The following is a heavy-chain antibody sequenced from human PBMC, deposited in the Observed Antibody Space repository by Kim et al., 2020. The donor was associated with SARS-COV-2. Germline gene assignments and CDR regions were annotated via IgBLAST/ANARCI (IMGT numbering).Heavy chain of an antibody. J-gene: IGHJ4*02. Sequence: GGSLRLSCAASGFTFSSYAMSWARQAPGKGLEWVSAISGSGGSTYYADSVKGRFTISRDNSKNTLYLQMNSLRAEDTAVYYCAKRPSSGYFPAHFDYWGQGTLVTVSS. CDR2: ISGSGGST. CDR3: AKRPSSGYFPAHFDY. CDR1: GFTFSSYA. V-gene: IGHV3-23*01. D-gene: IGHD3-22*01.